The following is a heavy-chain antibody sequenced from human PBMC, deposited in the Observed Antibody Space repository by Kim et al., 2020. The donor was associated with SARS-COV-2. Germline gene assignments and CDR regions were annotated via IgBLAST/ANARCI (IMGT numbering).Heavy chain of an antibody. CDR1: GGTFSSYA. CDR3: ARDSGPSLGTENYYYGMDV. V-gene: IGHV1-69*04. D-gene: IGHD3-10*01. Sequence: SVKVSCKASGGTFSSYAISWVRQAPGQGLEWMGRIIPILGIANYAQKFQGRVTITADKSTSTAYMELSSLRSEDTAVYYCARDSGPSLGTENYYYGMDVWGQGTTVTVSS. J-gene: IGHJ6*02. CDR2: IIPILGIA.